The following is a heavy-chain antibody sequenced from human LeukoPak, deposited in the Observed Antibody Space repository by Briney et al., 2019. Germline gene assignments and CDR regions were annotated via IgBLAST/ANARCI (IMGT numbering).Heavy chain of an antibody. D-gene: IGHD5-18*01. CDR1: GFTFSNYA. CDR3: AKRELYSFPHPNFDY. Sequence: PGGSLRLSCAASGFTFSNYAMSWVRQAPGKGLEWVSAISDSGGDTYYTDSVKGWFTISRDNSRNTLYLQMNSLRAEDTSVYYCAKRELYSFPHPNFDYWGQGTLVTVSS. J-gene: IGHJ4*02. V-gene: IGHV3-23*01. CDR2: ISDSGGDT.